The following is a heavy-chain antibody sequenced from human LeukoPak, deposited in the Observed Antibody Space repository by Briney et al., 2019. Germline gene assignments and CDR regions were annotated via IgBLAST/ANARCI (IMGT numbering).Heavy chain of an antibody. CDR3: AKARATASGWYDYFDY. V-gene: IGHV3-23*01. D-gene: IGHD6-19*01. CDR2: ISGSGGST. CDR1: GLTFSSYA. J-gene: IGHJ4*02. Sequence: GGSLRLSCAASGLTFSSYAMSWVRQAPGKGLEWVSAISGSGGSTYYADSVKGRFTISRDNSKNTLYLQMNSLRAEDTAVYYCAKARATASGWYDYFDYWGQGTLVTVSS.